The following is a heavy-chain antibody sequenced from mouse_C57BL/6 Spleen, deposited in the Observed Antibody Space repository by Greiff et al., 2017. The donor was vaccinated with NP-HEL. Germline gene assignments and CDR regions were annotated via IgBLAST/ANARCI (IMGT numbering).Heavy chain of an antibody. CDR2: IYPSDSET. V-gene: IGHV1-61*01. D-gene: IGHD1-1*01. CDR3: AKEATVVATGYFDG. Sequence: VQLQQPGAELVRPGSSVKLSCKASGYTFTSYWMDWVKQRPGQGLEWIGNIYPSDSETHYNQKFTDKATLTVDKSASTAYMQLSSLTSEDSAVYYCAKEATVVATGYFDGWGTGTTVTVSA. CDR1: GYTFTSYW. J-gene: IGHJ1*03.